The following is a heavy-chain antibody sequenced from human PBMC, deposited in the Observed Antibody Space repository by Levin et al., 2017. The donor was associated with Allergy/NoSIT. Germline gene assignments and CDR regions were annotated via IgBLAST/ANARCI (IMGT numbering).Heavy chain of an antibody. J-gene: IGHJ5*02. CDR1: NGSFSGHY. CDR2: VSQSGST. Sequence: SQTLSLTCAVYNGSFSGHYWSWIRQSPKKGLEWIGEVSQSGSTSYNPSLKTRVSISVDTSKNQFSLLLTSVTAADAAAYFCARGLSGGLRTGSGKWGRSWFDPWGQGTLVTVSS. CDR3: ARGLSGGLRTGSGKWGRSWFDP. V-gene: IGHV4-34*01. D-gene: IGHD3/OR15-3a*01.